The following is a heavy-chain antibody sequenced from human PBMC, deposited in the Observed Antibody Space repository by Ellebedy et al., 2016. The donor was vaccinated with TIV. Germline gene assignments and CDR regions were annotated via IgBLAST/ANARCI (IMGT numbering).Heavy chain of an antibody. J-gene: IGHJ4*02. CDR2: IYYSGST. V-gene: IGHV4-39*07. CDR3: ARVLRGGRYGDYFDY. Sequence: MPSETLSLTCTVSGDSISSSSFFWGWIRQPPGKGLEWIGSIYYSGSTYYSPSLKSRVTISVDTSKNQFSLNLSSVTAADTAVDYCARVLRGGRYGDYFDYWGQGTLVTVSS. D-gene: IGHD3-3*01. CDR1: GDSISSSSFF.